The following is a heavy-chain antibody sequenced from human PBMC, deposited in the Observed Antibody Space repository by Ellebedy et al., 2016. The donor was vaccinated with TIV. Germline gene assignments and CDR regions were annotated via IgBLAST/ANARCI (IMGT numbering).Heavy chain of an antibody. CDR3: SVAGTGGY. J-gene: IGHJ4*02. Sequence: GESLKISXAASGFTFSSYWMNWVRQAPGKGLEWVAVISYDGSNKYYADSVKGRFTISRDNSKNTLYLQMNSLRAEDTAVYYCSVAGTGGYWGQGTLVTVSS. CDR1: GFTFSSYW. CDR2: ISYDGSNK. D-gene: IGHD6-19*01. V-gene: IGHV3-30-3*01.